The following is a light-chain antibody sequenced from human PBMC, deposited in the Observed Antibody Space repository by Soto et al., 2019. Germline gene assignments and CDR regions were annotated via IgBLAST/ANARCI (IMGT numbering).Light chain of an antibody. CDR1: GTVVGTYNL. Sequence: LTQPASVTGSPGQSITISCTGTGTVVGTYNLVSWYQRHPGKAPKLIISEVSKRPSGVPDRFSGSKSGNTASLTVSGLQAEDGADYYCTSHAGSNNYVFGTGTKVTVL. CDR2: EVS. CDR3: TSHAGSNNYV. V-gene: IGLV2-8*01. J-gene: IGLJ1*01.